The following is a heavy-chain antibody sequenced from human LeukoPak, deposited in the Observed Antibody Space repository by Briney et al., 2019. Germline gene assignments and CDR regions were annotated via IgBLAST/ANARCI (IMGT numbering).Heavy chain of an antibody. V-gene: IGHV4-4*09. CDR2: IYTSGST. CDR1: GGSISSYY. J-gene: IGHJ4*02. Sequence: PSETLSLTCTVSGGSISSYYWSWIRQPPGKGLEWIGYIYTSGSTNYNPSLKSRVTISVDTSKSQFSLKLSSVTAADTAVYYCARQGPSKRDSYFDYWGQGTLVTVSS. CDR3: ARQGPSKRDSYFDY.